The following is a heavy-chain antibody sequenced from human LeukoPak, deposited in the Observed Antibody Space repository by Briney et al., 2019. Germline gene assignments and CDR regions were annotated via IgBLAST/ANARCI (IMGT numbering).Heavy chain of an antibody. CDR3: AREYSSSRYGY. Sequence: PSETLSLTCSVTGGSISSSGYYWGWIRQPPGKGLGWIGSVYYSGTTYYNPSLKSRVTISVDTSKNQFSLRLSSVTAADTAVYYCAREYSSSRYGYWGQGTLVSVSS. CDR2: VYYSGTT. CDR1: GGSISSSGYY. D-gene: IGHD6-13*01. V-gene: IGHV4-39*07. J-gene: IGHJ4*02.